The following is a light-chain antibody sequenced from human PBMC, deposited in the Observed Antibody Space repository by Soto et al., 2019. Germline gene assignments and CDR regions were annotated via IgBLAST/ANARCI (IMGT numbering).Light chain of an antibody. CDR3: LQATHWPHT. CDR2: QVS. V-gene: IGKV2-30*02. CDR1: QMLLHSHGYHY. Sequence: DIVMTQSPLSLPVTPVDPASISCRSSQMLLHSHGYHYLIWFQQRPGQSPRRLIYQVSNRDSGVPDRFSGSGSVTDFTLKISRVEAEDVGVYYCLQATHWPHTFGQGTKVDIK. J-gene: IGKJ2*01.